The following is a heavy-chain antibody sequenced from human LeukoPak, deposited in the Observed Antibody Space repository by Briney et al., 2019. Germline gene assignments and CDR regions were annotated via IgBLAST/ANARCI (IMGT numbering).Heavy chain of an antibody. D-gene: IGHD1-26*01. CDR1: GFIFSGYA. J-gene: IGHJ4*02. CDR3: AKDAVGGTYVRYFDS. V-gene: IGHV3-23*01. CDR2: ISISGGNT. Sequence: GGSLRLSCAASGFIFSGYAMSWVRQAPGKGLEWVSTISISGGNTYYANSVKGRFTISRDNSKSTLYLQMNSLGAEDTAVYYCAKDAVGGTYVRYFDSWGQGTLVTVSS.